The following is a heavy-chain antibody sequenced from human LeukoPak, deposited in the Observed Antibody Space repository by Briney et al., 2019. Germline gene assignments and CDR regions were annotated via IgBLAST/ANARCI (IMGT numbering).Heavy chain of an antibody. CDR2: ISGSGGGT. D-gene: IGHD2-2*01. V-gene: IGHV3-23*01. CDR1: GFTFSSYA. Sequence: SGGSLRLSCAASGFTFSSYAMSWVRQAPGKGLEWVSAISGSGGGTYYADSVKGRFTISRDNSKNTLYLQMNSLRAEDTAVYYCAKGPAAIGGYFDYWGQGTLVTVSS. J-gene: IGHJ4*02. CDR3: AKGPAAIGGYFDY.